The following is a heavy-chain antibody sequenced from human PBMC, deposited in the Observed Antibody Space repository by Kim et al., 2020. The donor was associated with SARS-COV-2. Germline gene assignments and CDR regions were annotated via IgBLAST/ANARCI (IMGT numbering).Heavy chain of an antibody. V-gene: IGHV4-4*07. Sequence: NYNASRMSRVTMLVDTSTNQLSLKLNSVTAADTAVYYCARVGWGCDYELDYWRPGTLVTVSS. D-gene: IGHD4-17*01. CDR3: ARVGWGCDYELDY. J-gene: IGHJ4*02.